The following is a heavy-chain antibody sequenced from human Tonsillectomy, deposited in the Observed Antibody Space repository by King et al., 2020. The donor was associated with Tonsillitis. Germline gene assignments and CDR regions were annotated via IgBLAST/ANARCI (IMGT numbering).Heavy chain of an antibody. V-gene: IGHV1-8*02. CDR1: GYTFTTYD. Sequence: QLVQSGAEVKKPGASVKVSCKASGYTFTTYDINWVRQAAGQGLEWMGWMNPNSSNTGYAQKFQGRVTMTRDTSISTAYMELSSLRSEDTAVYYCARATLGYKTNLTWGQGTLVTVSS. J-gene: IGHJ4*02. D-gene: IGHD1-14*01. CDR2: MNPNSSNT. CDR3: ARATLGYKTNLT.